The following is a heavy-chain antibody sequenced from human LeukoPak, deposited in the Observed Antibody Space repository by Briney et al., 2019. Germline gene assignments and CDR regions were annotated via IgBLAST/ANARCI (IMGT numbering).Heavy chain of an antibody. J-gene: IGHJ5*02. V-gene: IGHV4-39*01. Sequence: SETLSLTCTDAGASSSSCTCCWGWIRQPRGEGLEWIGSIFYSGNTPYNTSLRSRVTISVDTYQNQLSLRLSTVTAADTAFYYCARHLIRGLTDTSFDPWGQKTLVTVSS. D-gene: IGHD3-10*01. CDR1: GASSSSCTCC. CDR3: ARHLIRGLTDTSFDP. CDR2: IFYSGNT.